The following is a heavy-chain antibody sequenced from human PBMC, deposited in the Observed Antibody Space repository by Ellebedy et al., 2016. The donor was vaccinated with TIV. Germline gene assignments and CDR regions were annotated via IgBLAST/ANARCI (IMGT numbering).Heavy chain of an antibody. D-gene: IGHD3-22*01. CDR3: ARGQGHDSSGYYYTYYFDY. V-gene: IGHV1-69*10. J-gene: IGHJ4*01. CDR2: IIPILGMP. Sequence: SVKVSCKASGGTFSSYAISWVRQAPGHGLEWMGGIIPILGMPNYAQKFQGTVTITADRSTSTAYMELSSLRSEETAVYYCARGQGHDSSGYYYTYYFDYWGHGTLVTVSS. CDR1: GGTFSSYA.